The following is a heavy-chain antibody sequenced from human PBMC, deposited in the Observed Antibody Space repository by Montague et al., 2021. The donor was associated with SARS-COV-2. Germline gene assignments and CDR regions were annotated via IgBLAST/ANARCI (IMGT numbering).Heavy chain of an antibody. CDR2: ISLGGPT. J-gene: IGHJ5*01. CDR1: GGSISDNNW. V-gene: IGHV4-4*02. Sequence: SETLSLTCGVSGGSISDNNWWCWLRHSPETRLELIGEISLGGPTYYNSSLNRRITISLDNSKNQFSLPLTFITAADTAVYYCARDIWKPEVGSWGWFDSWGQGILVTVSS. CDR3: ARDIWKPEVGSWGWFDS. D-gene: IGHD1-1*01.